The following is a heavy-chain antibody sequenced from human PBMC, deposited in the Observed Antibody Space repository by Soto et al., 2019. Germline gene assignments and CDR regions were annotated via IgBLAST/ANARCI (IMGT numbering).Heavy chain of an antibody. V-gene: IGHV4-61*01. J-gene: IGHJ4*02. CDR3: ARGMDLSDY. Sequence: SQTLSLTCTVSGGSVSSGSYYWSWIRQPPGKGLEWIGYIYYSGSTNYNPSLKSRVTISVDTSKNQFSLKLSSVTAADTAVYYCARGMDLSDYWGQGTLVTVSS. CDR1: GGSVSSGSYY. CDR2: IYYSGST.